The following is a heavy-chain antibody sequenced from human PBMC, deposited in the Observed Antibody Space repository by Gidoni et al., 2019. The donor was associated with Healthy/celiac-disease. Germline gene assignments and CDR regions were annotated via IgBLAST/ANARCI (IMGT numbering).Heavy chain of an antibody. V-gene: IGHV4-31*03. D-gene: IGHD3-10*01. CDR2: IYYSGST. Sequence: QVQLQESGPGLVKPSQTLSLTCTVSGCSISSGGYYWSWIRQHPGKGLEWIGYIYYSGSTYYNPSLKSRVTISVDTSKNHFSLKLSSVTAADTAVYYCARVYYYGSGSYYGVVDYWGQGTLVTVSS. CDR1: GCSISSGGYY. CDR3: ARVYYYGSGSYYGVVDY. J-gene: IGHJ4*02.